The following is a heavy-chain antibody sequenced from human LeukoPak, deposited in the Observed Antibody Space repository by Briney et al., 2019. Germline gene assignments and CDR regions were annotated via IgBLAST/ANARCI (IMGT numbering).Heavy chain of an antibody. J-gene: IGHJ4*02. Sequence: GGSLRLSCAASGFTVSTNFMSWVRQAPGKGLEWVSVIYSGGNTYYADSGKGRFTISRDNSKNTLYLQMNSLRAEDTAVYYCARDTLGRNYFDYWGQGTLVTVSS. V-gene: IGHV3-53*01. CDR3: ARDTLGRNYFDY. CDR2: IYSGGNT. D-gene: IGHD7-27*01. CDR1: GFTVSTNF.